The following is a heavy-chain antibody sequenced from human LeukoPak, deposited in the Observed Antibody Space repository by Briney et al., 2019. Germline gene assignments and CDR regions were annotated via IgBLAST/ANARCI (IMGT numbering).Heavy chain of an antibody. Sequence: ASVKVSCKASGYTFTSYDIIWVRQATGQGLEWMGWMNPNSGNTGYAQKFQGRVTMTRNTSISTAYMELSSLRSEDTAVYYCARATSFRDGYNFDYWGQGTLVTVSS. D-gene: IGHD5-24*01. CDR1: GYTFTSYD. V-gene: IGHV1-8*01. CDR3: ARATSFRDGYNFDY. CDR2: MNPNSGNT. J-gene: IGHJ4*02.